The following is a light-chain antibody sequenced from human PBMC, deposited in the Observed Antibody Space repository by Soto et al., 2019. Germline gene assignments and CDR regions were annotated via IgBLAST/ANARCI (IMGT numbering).Light chain of an antibody. Sequence: DIQMTQSPSSLSASVGDRVTITCRASQSISSYLNWYHLKPGKAPKLLIYAASSLQSGVPSRFRGSGSGTDFTLTISSLQPEDFATYYCQQSYSTPYTFGQGTKLEIK. V-gene: IGKV1-39*01. CDR3: QQSYSTPYT. CDR1: QSISSY. J-gene: IGKJ2*01. CDR2: AAS.